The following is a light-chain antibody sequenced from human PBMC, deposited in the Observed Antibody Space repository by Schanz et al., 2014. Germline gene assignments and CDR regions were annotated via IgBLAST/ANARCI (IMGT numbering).Light chain of an antibody. CDR1: QSISSY. Sequence: DIQMTQSPSSLSASVGDRVTITCRASQSISSYLNWYQQKPGKAPNLLIYGASSLESGVPSRFSGSGSGTEFTLTISSLQPEDFATYYCQQSYSTPPTFGQGTKVEVK. CDR2: GAS. J-gene: IGKJ1*01. V-gene: IGKV1-39*01. CDR3: QQSYSTPPT.